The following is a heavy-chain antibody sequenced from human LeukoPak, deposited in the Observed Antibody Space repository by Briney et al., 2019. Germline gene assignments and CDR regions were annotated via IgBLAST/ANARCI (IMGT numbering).Heavy chain of an antibody. Sequence: SVTLSLTCNVSGASLSSYYWDWLRQSPGRGLEWIGYMSDTGKTDSNPSLKSRVTISLATSKNQFSLRLTSVTAADSAVYFCAKGYYEPFATWGPGIMVSVSS. J-gene: IGHJ5*02. CDR2: MSDTGKT. V-gene: IGHV4-59*01. D-gene: IGHD1-26*01. CDR3: AKGYYEPFAT. CDR1: GASLSSYY.